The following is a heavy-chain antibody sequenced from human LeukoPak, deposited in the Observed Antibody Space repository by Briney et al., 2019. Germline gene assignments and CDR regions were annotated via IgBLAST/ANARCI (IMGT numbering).Heavy chain of an antibody. CDR1: GYSISSGYY. V-gene: IGHV4-38-2*02. Sequence: SETLSLTCTVSGYSISSGYYWGWIRQPPGKGLEWIGSIYHSGSTYYNPSLKSRVTISVDTSKNQFSLKLSSVTAADTAVYYCARVRYGSGSYYNVHPYFDYWGQGTLVTVSS. J-gene: IGHJ4*02. D-gene: IGHD3-10*01. CDR2: IYHSGST. CDR3: ARVRYGSGSYYNVHPYFDY.